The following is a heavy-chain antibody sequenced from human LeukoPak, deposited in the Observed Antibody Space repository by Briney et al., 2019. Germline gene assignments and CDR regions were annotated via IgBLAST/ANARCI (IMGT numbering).Heavy chain of an antibody. CDR1: GFDLNNYN. Sequence: SGGSLRLSCAASGFDLNNYNMNWVRQAPGKGLEWVSSITSSGTYIYYADSVKGRFTISRDNSKNTLYLQMNSLRAEDAAVYFCAKAPVTSCRGAYCYPFDSWGQGTLVTVSS. CDR2: ITSSGTYI. D-gene: IGHD2-21*01. J-gene: IGHJ4*02. V-gene: IGHV3-21*04. CDR3: AKAPVTSCRGAYCYPFDS.